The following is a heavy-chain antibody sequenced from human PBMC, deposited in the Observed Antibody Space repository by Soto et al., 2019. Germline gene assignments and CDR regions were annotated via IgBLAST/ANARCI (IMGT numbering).Heavy chain of an antibody. J-gene: IGHJ6*02. CDR3: ARVPRYGSGSYSAYYYYGMDV. Sequence: GGSLRLSCAASGFTFSRYGMHWVRQAPGKGLEWVAVIWYDGSNKYYADSVKGRFTISRDNSKNTLYLQMNSLRAEDTAVYYCARVPRYGSGSYSAYYYYGMDVWGQGTTVTVSS. CDR1: GFTFSRYG. V-gene: IGHV3-33*01. CDR2: IWYDGSNK. D-gene: IGHD3-10*01.